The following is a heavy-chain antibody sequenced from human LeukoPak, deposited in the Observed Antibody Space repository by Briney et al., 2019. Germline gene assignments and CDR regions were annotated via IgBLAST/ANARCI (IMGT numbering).Heavy chain of an antibody. Sequence: SQTLSLTCTVSGGSISSGGYYWSWIRQHPGTGLEWIGYIYYSGSTYYNPSLKSRVTISVDTSKNQFSLKLSSVTAADTAVYYCARDFCSGGSCYFGTFDYWGQGTLVTASS. J-gene: IGHJ4*02. CDR1: GGSISSGGYY. D-gene: IGHD2-15*01. V-gene: IGHV4-31*03. CDR3: ARDFCSGGSCYFGTFDY. CDR2: IYYSGST.